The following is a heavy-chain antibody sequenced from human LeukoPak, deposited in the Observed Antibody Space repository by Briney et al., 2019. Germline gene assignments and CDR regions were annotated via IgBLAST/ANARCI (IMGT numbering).Heavy chain of an antibody. J-gene: IGHJ4*02. Sequence: SETLSLTCAVYGGSFSGYYWSWIRQPPGKGLEWIGEINHSGSTNYNPSLKSRVTISVDTSKNQFSLKLSSVTAADTAVYYCARAGDYGDYLGDWGQGTLVTVSS. D-gene: IGHD4-17*01. CDR3: ARAGDYGDYLGD. V-gene: IGHV4-34*01. CDR1: GGSFSGYY. CDR2: INHSGST.